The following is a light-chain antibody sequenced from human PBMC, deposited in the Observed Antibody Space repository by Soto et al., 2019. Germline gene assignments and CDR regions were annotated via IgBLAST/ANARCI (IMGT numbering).Light chain of an antibody. CDR3: LQALQTPT. Sequence: DIVMTQSPLSLPVTPGEPASISCRSSQSLLHSNGYNYLDWYLQKPGQSPELLIYLGSNRAYGVPHGFSGSGSGTDFPLKISRVEADDVGFYYCLQALQTPTFGQGTKVEIK. CDR1: QSLLHSNGYNY. V-gene: IGKV2-28*01. CDR2: LGS. J-gene: IGKJ1*01.